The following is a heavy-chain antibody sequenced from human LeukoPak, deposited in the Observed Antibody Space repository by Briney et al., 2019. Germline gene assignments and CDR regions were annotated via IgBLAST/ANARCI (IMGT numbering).Heavy chain of an antibody. CDR3: AKDQSGNFDY. V-gene: IGHV3-23*01. CDR2: ISAIVVST. CDR1: GFTFSSYA. D-gene: IGHD1-14*01. Sequence: PRRSLRPSCAPSGFTFSSYAMSWVRPAPGQGMGWVSSISAIVVSTYYTNSVKGRFTTSRDNSKNALYLQMNRLRVEETAVYYCAKDQSGNFDYWGEGALVTVSS. J-gene: IGHJ4*02.